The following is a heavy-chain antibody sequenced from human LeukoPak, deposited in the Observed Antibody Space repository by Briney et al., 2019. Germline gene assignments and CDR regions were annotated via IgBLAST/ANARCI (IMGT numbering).Heavy chain of an antibody. CDR2: IRKKANSYTT. CDR3: ARLVGANK. J-gene: IGHJ4*02. CDR1: GFTFNDHD. D-gene: IGHD1-26*01. V-gene: IGHV3-72*01. Sequence: GGSLRLSCAASGFTFNDHDMDWVRQAPGKGLEWVGRIRKKANSYTTEYAASVKGRFTISRDDSQNSLYLQMNSLTAEDTAVYYCARLVGANKWGQGTLVIVSS.